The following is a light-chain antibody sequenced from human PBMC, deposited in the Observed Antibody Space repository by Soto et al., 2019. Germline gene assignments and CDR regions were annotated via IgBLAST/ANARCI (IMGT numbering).Light chain of an antibody. Sequence: EIVLTQSPATLSLSPGERATLSCRASQSVSSYLAWYQQKPGQAPRLLISDASNRAAGIPARFSGSGSGTDFTLTISSLEPEDFAVYYGQQRSSWPPVFGPGTKVDIK. J-gene: IGKJ3*01. CDR2: DAS. CDR1: QSVSSY. CDR3: QQRSSWPPV. V-gene: IGKV3-11*01.